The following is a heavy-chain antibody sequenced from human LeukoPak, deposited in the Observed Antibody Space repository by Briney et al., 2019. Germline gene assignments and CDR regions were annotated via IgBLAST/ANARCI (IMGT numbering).Heavy chain of an antibody. J-gene: IGHJ2*01. CDR2: IYYSGST. CDR3: ARVYYSSSYDYWYFDL. CDR1: GGSIRNYY. Sequence: PSETLSLTCTVSGGSIRNYYWSWIRQPPGKGLEWIGYIYYSGSTNYNPSLKSRVTISVDTSMNQFSLKLSSVTAADTAVYYCARVYYSSSYDYWYFDLWGRGTLVTVSS. D-gene: IGHD6-13*01. V-gene: IGHV4-59*01.